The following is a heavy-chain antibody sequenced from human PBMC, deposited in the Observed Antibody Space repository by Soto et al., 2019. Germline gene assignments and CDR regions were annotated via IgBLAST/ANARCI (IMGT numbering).Heavy chain of an antibody. CDR1: GGSISSGGYT. V-gene: IGHV4-30-2*01. J-gene: IGHJ6*02. Sequence: SETLSLTCAVSGGSISSGGYTWSWIRQPPGKGLEWIGYIYHGGSPYYNPSLKSRVTISVDRSKNQFSLKLSSVTAADTAVYYCGRAHYGDYGYGMDVWGQGTTVTVSS. CDR2: IYHGGSP. CDR3: GRAHYGDYGYGMDV. D-gene: IGHD4-17*01.